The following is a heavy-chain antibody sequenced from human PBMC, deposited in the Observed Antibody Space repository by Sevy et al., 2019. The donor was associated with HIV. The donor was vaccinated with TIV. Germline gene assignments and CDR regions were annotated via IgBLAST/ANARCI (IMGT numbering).Heavy chain of an antibody. V-gene: IGHV3-23*01. J-gene: IGHJ4*02. Sequence: GGSLRLSCAASEFTFNSYARNWVRQAPGKGLEWVSAISNSGGSTYYADSVKGRFTISRDNSKNTLYLQMSTLRAEDTAVYYCARDLRKTYPLYYFDYWGQGTLVTVSS. CDR2: ISNSGGST. D-gene: IGHD2-21*01. CDR3: ARDLRKTYPLYYFDY. CDR1: EFTFNSYA.